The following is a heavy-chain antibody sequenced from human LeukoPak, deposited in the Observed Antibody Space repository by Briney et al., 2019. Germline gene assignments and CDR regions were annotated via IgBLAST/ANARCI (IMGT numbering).Heavy chain of an antibody. CDR1: GGSISSSSYY. CDR2: IYYSGST. Sequence: KPSETLSLTCTVSGGSISSSSYYWGWIRQPPGKGLEWIGSIYYSGSTYYNPSLKSRVTISVDTSKNQFSLKLSSVTAADTAVYYCAGPVAGYDFWSGYFANYYYYMDVWGKGTTVTVSS. CDR3: AGPVAGYDFWSGYFANYYYYMDV. D-gene: IGHD3-3*01. J-gene: IGHJ6*03. V-gene: IGHV4-39*01.